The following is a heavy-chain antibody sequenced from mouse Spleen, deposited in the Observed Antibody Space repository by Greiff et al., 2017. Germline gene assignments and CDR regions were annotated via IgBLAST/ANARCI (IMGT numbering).Heavy chain of an antibody. J-gene: IGHJ3*01. CDR2: ISYSGST. CDR3: ARAPIYYGYAPFAY. Sequence: EVKLQESGPGLVKPSQSLSLTCTVTGYSITSDYAWNWIRQFPGNKLEWMGYISYSGSTSYNPSLKSRISITRDTSKNQFFLQLNSVTTEDTATYYCARAPIYYGYAPFAYWGQGTLVTVSA. CDR1: GYSITSDYA. D-gene: IGHD2-2*01. V-gene: IGHV3-2*02.